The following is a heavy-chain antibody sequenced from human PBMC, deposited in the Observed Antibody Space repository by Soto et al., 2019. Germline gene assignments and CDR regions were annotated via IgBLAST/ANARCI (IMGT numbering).Heavy chain of an antibody. D-gene: IGHD2-15*01. Sequence: ASVKVSCKASGYTFTSYDINGVRQATGQGLEWMGWMNPNSGNTGYAQKFQGRVTMTRNTSISTAYMELSSLRSEDTAVYYCARHATLYCSGGSCYGFSPLAPWGQGTLVTVSS. V-gene: IGHV1-8*01. J-gene: IGHJ5*02. CDR1: GYTFTSYD. CDR3: ARHATLYCSGGSCYGFSPLAP. CDR2: MNPNSGNT.